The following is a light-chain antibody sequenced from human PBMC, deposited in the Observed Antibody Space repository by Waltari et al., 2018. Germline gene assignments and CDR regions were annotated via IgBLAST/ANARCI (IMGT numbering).Light chain of an antibody. Sequence: AIRMTQSPSSFPSSTAIRVTITCRASQGISSSLAWYQQKAGKAPNLLIYAASTLQSGAPSRFSGSGSGTDFTLTISGLQSEDFATYYCQQYYSYPWTFGQGTKLEIK. V-gene: IGKV1-8*01. J-gene: IGKJ1*01. CDR2: AAS. CDR3: QQYYSYPWT. CDR1: QGISSS.